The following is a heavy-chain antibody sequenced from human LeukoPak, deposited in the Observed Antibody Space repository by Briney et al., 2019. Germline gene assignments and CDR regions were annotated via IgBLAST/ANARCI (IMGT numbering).Heavy chain of an antibody. V-gene: IGHV1-69*05. CDR1: GGTFSSYA. CDR3: ARDQSWNEGFDY. Sequence: ASVKVSCKASGGTFSSYAISWVRRAPGQGLEWMGRIIPIFGTANYAQKFQGRVTITTDESTSTAYMELSSLRSEDTAVYYCARDQSWNEGFDYWGQGTLVTVSS. D-gene: IGHD1-1*01. J-gene: IGHJ4*02. CDR2: IIPIFGTA.